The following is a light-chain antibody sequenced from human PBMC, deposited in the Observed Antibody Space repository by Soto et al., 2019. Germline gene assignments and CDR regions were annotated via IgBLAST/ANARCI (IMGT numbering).Light chain of an antibody. J-gene: IGKJ5*01. V-gene: IGKV3-15*01. CDR3: QQYNNWPPT. CDR1: QSVSSN. CDR2: GAS. Sequence: EKVMTQSPATLSVSPWERATLSCRVSQSVSSNLAWYQQKPGQAPRLLIYGASSRATGIPVRFSGSGSGTEFTLTISSLQSEDFAVYYCQQYNNWPPTFGQGTRLEIK.